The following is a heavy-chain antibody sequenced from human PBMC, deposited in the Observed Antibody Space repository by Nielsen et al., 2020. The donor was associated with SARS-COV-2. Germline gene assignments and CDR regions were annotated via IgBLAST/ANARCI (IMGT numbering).Heavy chain of an antibody. Sequence: GGSLSLSCAASGFTFSSYSMNWVRQAPGKGLEWVSSISSSSSYIYYADSVKGRFTISRDNAKNSLYLQMNSLRAEDTAVYYCARGWGTLYYYYGMDVWGQGTTVTVSS. J-gene: IGHJ6*02. D-gene: IGHD1-1*01. CDR3: ARGWGTLYYYYGMDV. V-gene: IGHV3-21*01. CDR1: GFTFSSYS. CDR2: ISSSSSYI.